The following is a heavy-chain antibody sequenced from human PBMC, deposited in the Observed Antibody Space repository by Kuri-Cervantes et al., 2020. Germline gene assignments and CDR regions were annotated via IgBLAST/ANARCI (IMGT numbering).Heavy chain of an antibody. CDR2: ISSSGSTI. CDR3: ARPSGSYSLLDAFDI. J-gene: IGHJ3*02. CDR1: GFTFSDYY. V-gene: IGHV3-11*01. Sequence: GESLKISCAASGFTFSDYYMSWIRQAPGKGLEWVSYISSSGSTIYYADSVKGRFTISRDNAKNSLYLQMNSLRAEDTAVYYCARPSGSYSLLDAFDIWGQGTMVTDSS. D-gene: IGHD1-26*01.